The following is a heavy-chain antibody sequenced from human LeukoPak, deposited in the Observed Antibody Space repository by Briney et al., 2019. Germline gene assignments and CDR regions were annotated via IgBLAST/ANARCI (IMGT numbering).Heavy chain of an antibody. CDR2: IRGSGGST. CDR3: AKVGPYSSSWYDYYYYGMDV. J-gene: IGHJ6*02. CDR1: GFTFSSYA. Sequence: PGGSLRLSCAASGFTFSSYAMSWVRKAPGRGLEWVSAIRGSGGSTYYADSVKGRFTISRDNSKNTLYLQMNSLRAEDTAVYYCAKVGPYSSSWYDYYYYGMDVWGQGTTVTVSS. D-gene: IGHD6-13*01. V-gene: IGHV3-23*01.